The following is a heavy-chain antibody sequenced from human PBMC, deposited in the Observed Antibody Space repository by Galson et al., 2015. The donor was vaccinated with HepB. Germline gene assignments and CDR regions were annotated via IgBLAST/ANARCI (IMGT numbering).Heavy chain of an antibody. D-gene: IGHD7-27*01. CDR3: ARVLGRGKSDF. Sequence: SLRLSCAASGVSFSGYAFHWVRQAPGKGLEWVAVISNDGSDKNNADSVKGRFTISRDNSKSTLYLQMYSLRPEDTAVYYCARVLGRGKSDFWGRGTLVTVSS. J-gene: IGHJ4*02. CDR1: GVSFSGYA. CDR2: ISNDGSDK. V-gene: IGHV3-30*04.